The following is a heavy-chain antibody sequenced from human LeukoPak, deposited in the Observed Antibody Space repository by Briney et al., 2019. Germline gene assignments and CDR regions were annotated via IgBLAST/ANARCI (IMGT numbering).Heavy chain of an antibody. CDR2: IIPIFGTA. V-gene: IGHV1-69*05. CDR1: GGTFSSYA. Sequence: GASVKVSCKASGGTFSSYAISWVRQAPGQGLEWMGGIIPIFGTANYAQKFQGRVTMTRDTSISTAYMELSRLRSDDTAVYYCARDYDYVWGSYRYIYYFDYWGQGTLVTVSS. D-gene: IGHD3-16*02. J-gene: IGHJ4*02. CDR3: ARDYDYVWGSYRYIYYFDY.